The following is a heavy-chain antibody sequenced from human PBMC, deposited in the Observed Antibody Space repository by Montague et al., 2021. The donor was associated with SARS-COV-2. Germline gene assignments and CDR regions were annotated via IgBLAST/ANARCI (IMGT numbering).Heavy chain of an antibody. CDR1: GGSISSSSYY. CDR3: ARVGRQQLVWLYGMDV. V-gene: IGHV4-39*07. J-gene: IGHJ6*02. CDR2: IYYSGST. Sequence: SETLSLTCTVSGGSISSSSYYWGWIRQPPGKGLEWIGSIYYSGSTYYNPSLKSRVTISVDTSKNQFSLKLSSVTAADTAVYYCARVGRQQLVWLYGMDVWGQGTTVTVSS. D-gene: IGHD6-13*01.